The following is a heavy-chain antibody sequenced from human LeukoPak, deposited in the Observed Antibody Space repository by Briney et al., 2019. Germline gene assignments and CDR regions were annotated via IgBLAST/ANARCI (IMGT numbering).Heavy chain of an antibody. V-gene: IGHV3-9*01. CDR1: GFTFDDYA. J-gene: IGHJ3*02. D-gene: IGHD6-19*01. CDR3: AKSRDPIAVAGTSSRALDI. Sequence: GGSLRLSCAASGFTFDDYAMHWVRQAPGKGLEWVSGISWNSGSIGYADSVKGRFTISRDNAKNSLYLQMNSLRAEDTALYYCAKSRDPIAVAGTSSRALDIWGQGTMVTVSS. CDR2: ISWNSGSI.